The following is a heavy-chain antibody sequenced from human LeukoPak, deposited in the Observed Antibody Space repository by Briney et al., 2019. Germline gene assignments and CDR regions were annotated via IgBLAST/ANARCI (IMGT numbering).Heavy chain of an antibody. V-gene: IGHV3-23*01. D-gene: IGHD2-2*01. CDR1: GFTFSSYA. CDR3: AKGQYCSSPSCPDY. J-gene: IGHJ4*02. Sequence: GSLRLSCAASGFTFSSYAMSWVRQAPGKGLEWVSAISGSGGSTYYADSVKGRFTLSRDNSKNTLYLQMNSLRAEDTAVYFCAKGQYCSSPSCPDYWGQGTLVTVSS. CDR2: ISGSGGST.